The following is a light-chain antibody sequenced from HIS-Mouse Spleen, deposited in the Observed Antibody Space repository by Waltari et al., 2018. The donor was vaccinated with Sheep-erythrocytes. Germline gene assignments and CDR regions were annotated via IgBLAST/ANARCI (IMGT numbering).Light chain of an antibody. Sequence: DIQMTQSPSSLSASVGDRVTISCRASQSISSYLNWYQQKPGKAPKLLIYDASSLQSAVPSRFSGSGSGTDFTLTISSLQPEDFATYYSQQSYSTPYTFGQRTKLEIK. CDR3: QQSYSTPYT. CDR1: QSISSY. CDR2: DAS. V-gene: IGKV1-39*01. J-gene: IGKJ2*01.